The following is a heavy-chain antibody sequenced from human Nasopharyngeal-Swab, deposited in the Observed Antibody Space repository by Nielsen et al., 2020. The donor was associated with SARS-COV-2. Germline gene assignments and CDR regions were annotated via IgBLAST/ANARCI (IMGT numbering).Heavy chain of an antibody. CDR2: IWYDGSNK. CDR3: ARDLPFGGKPFDY. Sequence: GGSLRLSCAASGFTFSSYGMHWVRQAPGKGLEWVAVIWYDGSNKYYADSVKGRFTISRDNSKNTLHLQMNSLRAEDTAVYYCARDLPFGGKPFDYWGQGTLVTVSS. D-gene: IGHD3-10*01. CDR1: GFTFSSYG. V-gene: IGHV3-33*01. J-gene: IGHJ4*02.